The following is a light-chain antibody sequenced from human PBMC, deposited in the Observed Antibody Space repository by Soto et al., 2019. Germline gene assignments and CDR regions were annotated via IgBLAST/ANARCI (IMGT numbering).Light chain of an antibody. CDR2: GAS. V-gene: IGKV3-20*01. Sequence: EIVFTQSPGTLSFSPGERATLSCRASQSVSSSYLAWYQQKPGQAPRLLIYGASSRATGIPDRFSGSGSGTDFTLTISRXEPEDFAVYYCQQYGSSPYTFGQGTKVDIK. CDR1: QSVSSSY. J-gene: IGKJ2*01. CDR3: QQYGSSPYT.